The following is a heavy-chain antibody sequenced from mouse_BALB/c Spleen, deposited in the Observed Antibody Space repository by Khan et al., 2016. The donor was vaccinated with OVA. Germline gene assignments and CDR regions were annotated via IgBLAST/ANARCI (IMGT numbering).Heavy chain of an antibody. Sequence: EGELAESGGGLVKPGGSLKFSGAASGFTFSNYGMPWVSQTPEKRLEWVATIRSGGSYTYYPDSVKGRSTIPRDNANNTLYRTLSSLRSDDTAMYYCARTPCYYGCNYFDYWGQGTTRTVSS. J-gene: IGHJ2*01. CDR3: ARTPCYYGCNYFDY. V-gene: IGHV5-9-3*01. CDR2: IRSGGSYT. CDR1: GFTFSNYG. D-gene: IGHD1-1*01.